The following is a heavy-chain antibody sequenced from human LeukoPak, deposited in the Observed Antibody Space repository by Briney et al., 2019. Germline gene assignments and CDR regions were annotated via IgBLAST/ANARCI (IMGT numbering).Heavy chain of an antibody. D-gene: IGHD6-13*01. V-gene: IGHV3-30-3*01. Sequence: PGGSLRLSSAASGFTFSSYAMHWVRQAPGKGLEWVAVISYDGSNKYYADSVKGRFTISRDNSKNTLYLQMNSLRAEDTAVYYCARDPSRQQGSYWGQGTLVTVSS. J-gene: IGHJ4*02. CDR1: GFTFSSYA. CDR3: ARDPSRQQGSY. CDR2: ISYDGSNK.